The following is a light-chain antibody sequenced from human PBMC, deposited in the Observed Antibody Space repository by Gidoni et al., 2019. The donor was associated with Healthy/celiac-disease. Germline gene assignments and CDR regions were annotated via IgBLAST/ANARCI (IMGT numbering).Light chain of an antibody. J-gene: IGKJ2*01. CDR2: DAS. CDR1: QDISNY. V-gene: IGKV1-33*01. Sequence: DIQMTQSPSSLSASVGDRVTITCQASQDISNYLNWYQQKPGQAPKLLIYDASNLETGVPSRFSGSGSGTDFTFTISSLQPEDIATYYCQQYDNLPPRTFXXXTKLEIK. CDR3: QQYDNLPPRT.